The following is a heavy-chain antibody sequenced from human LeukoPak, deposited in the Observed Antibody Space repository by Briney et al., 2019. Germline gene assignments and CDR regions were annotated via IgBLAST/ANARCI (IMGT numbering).Heavy chain of an antibody. D-gene: IGHD6-25*01. CDR1: GGSVTSTNW. Sequence: SETLSLTCDVSGGSVTSTNWWTWFRQPPGKGLEWIGEVHLDGRTNYNPSLKSRLVMSADSPENHIPLKLTSVTAADTAVYYCAREGGFYRPLDYSGQGTLVTVSS. CDR3: AREGGFYRPLDY. V-gene: IGHV4-4*02. J-gene: IGHJ4*02. CDR2: VHLDGRT.